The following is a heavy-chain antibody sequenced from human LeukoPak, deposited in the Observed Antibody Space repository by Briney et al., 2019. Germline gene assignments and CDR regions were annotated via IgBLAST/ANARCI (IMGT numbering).Heavy chain of an antibody. Sequence: GGSLRLSCAASGFMFSYYGMHWVRQAPGTGLMWVSRIHPDGRITTYADSVKGRFTISRDDAKNTLYLQMNSLRAEDTAVYYCAPQQAYSPYNWFDPWGQGTLVTVSS. V-gene: IGHV3-74*03. CDR1: GFMFSYYG. D-gene: IGHD5-12*01. CDR2: IHPDGRIT. CDR3: APQQAYSPYNWFDP. J-gene: IGHJ5*02.